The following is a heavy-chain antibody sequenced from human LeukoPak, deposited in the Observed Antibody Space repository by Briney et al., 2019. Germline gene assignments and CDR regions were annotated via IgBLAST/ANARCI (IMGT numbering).Heavy chain of an antibody. CDR1: GFTFSSYA. J-gene: IGHJ5*02. CDR2: ISGSGGTT. Sequence: GGSLRLSCAASGFTFSSYAMSWVRQAPGKGLDWVSSISGSGGTTFYADSVKGRFTISRDNSKNTLYLKTNSLRAEDTAVYYCTKGRGPIVAGRGSWLDPWGQGTLVTVSS. V-gene: IGHV3-23*01. CDR3: TKGRGPIVAGRGSWLDP. D-gene: IGHD5-12*01.